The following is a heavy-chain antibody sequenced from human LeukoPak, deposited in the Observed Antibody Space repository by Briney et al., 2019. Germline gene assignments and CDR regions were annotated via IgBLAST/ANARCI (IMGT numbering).Heavy chain of an antibody. D-gene: IGHD3-10*01. CDR1: GGTFSNYS. V-gene: IGHV1-69*05. J-gene: IGHJ5*01. CDR2: IIPMFGAA. Sequence: ASVKVSCKASGGTFSNYSISWVRQAPGEGLEWMGGIIPMFGAAIYAQRFRGRVSITTDESTSTAYMELSSLRYEDTALYYCAREVVRGVLNWLDSWGQGTLVTVSS. CDR3: AREVVRGVLNWLDS.